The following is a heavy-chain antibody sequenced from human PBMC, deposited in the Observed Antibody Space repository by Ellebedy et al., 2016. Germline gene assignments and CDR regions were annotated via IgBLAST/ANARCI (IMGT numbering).Heavy chain of an antibody. Sequence: GGSLRLSCAASGFTFSSYTMNWVRQAPGKGLEWVSYISSSSSTRYYADSVKGRFTISRDNAKSSLYLQMNSLRAEDTAVYYCARGGDCSGGSCYSYDSWGQGTLVTVSS. CDR2: ISSSSSTR. CDR3: ARGGDCSGGSCYSYDS. J-gene: IGHJ5*02. CDR1: GFTFSSYT. V-gene: IGHV3-48*01. D-gene: IGHD2-15*01.